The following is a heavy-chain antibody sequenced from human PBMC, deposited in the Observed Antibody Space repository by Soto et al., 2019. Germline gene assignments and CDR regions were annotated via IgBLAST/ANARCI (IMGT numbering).Heavy chain of an antibody. V-gene: IGHV4-59*08. CDR2: IYYSGST. CDR1: GGSISSYY. Sequence: SETLSLTCTVSGGSISSYYWSWIRQPPGKGLEWIGYIYYSGSTNYNPSLKSRVTISVDTSKNQFSLKLSSVTAADTAVYYCARHSLYPGIAAAGKLDYWGQGTLVTVSS. CDR3: ARHSLYPGIAAAGKLDY. D-gene: IGHD6-13*01. J-gene: IGHJ4*02.